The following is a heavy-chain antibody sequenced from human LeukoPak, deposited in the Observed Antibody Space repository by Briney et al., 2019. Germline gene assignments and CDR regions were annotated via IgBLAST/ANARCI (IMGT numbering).Heavy chain of an antibody. D-gene: IGHD4-17*01. CDR1: GGTFSSYA. J-gene: IGHJ5*02. CDR2: IIPIFGTA. CDR3: ARGSIGYGDCVNWFDP. V-gene: IGHV1-69*01. Sequence: ASVKVSCKASGGTFSSYAISWVRQAPGQGLEWMGGIIPIFGTANYAQKFQGRVTITADESTSTAYMELSSLRSEDTAVYYCARGSIGYGDCVNWFDPWGQGTLVTVSS.